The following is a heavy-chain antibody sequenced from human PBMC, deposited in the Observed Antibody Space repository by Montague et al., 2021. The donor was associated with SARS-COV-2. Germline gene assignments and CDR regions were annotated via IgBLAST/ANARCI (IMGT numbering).Heavy chain of an antibody. CDR2: INHSGTT. CDR1: DGSFSDFY. J-gene: IGHJ6*03. CDR3: AGGDDNGSGYLDV. D-gene: IGHD1-26*01. V-gene: IGHV4-34*01. Sequence: SETLSLTCAVFDGSFSDFYWSWIRQPPEKGLEWIGEINHSGTTYYNPSLKSRVTISVDTSKNQFSLKLNSVTAADAAVYYCAGGDDNGSGYLDVWGKGTAVTGSS.